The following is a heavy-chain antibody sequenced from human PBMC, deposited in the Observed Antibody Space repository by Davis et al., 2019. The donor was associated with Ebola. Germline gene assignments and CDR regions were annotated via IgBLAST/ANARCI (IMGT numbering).Heavy chain of an antibody. CDR3: ARAPVLLWFRELLGYFQH. Sequence: ASVKVSCKASGGTFSSYAISWVRQAPGQGLEWMGWISAYNGNTNYAQKLQGRVTMTTDTSTSTAYMELRSLRSDDPAVYYCARAPVLLWFRELLGYFQHWGQGTLVTVSS. V-gene: IGHV1-18*01. J-gene: IGHJ1*01. D-gene: IGHD3-10*01. CDR1: GGTFSSYA. CDR2: ISAYNGNT.